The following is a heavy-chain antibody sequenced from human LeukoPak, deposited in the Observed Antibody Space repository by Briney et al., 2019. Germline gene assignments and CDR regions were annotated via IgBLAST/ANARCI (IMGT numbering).Heavy chain of an antibody. CDR1: GFNFDSYT. D-gene: IGHD6-19*01. Sequence: PGGSLRLSCAASGFNFDSYTMTWVRQASGKGLEWVSSISSGSSHIYYADSMKGRFTISRDNAKNSLYLQMNSLRAEDTAVYYCARFLTVAVVPQRVDCWGQGTLVTVSS. CDR3: ARFLTVAVVPQRVDC. CDR2: ISSGSSHI. V-gene: IGHV3-21*01. J-gene: IGHJ4*02.